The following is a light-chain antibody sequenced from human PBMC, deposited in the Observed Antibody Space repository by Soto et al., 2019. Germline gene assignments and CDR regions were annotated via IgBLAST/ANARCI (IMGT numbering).Light chain of an antibody. V-gene: IGKV1-39*01. J-gene: IGKJ1*01. CDR3: QQSYTAPPS. CDR2: AAS. CDR1: QPISTY. Sequence: DIQMTQSPSSLSASEGDRVIITCRASQPISTYVNWFQQKPGKAPNLLIYAASTLQSGVPSRYSGSGSGTALNLAISTLEPEDLATYYCQQSYTAPPSFGQVTKVEI.